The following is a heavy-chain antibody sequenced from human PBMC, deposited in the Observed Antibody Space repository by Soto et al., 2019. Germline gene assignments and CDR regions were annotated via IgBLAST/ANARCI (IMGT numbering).Heavy chain of an antibody. CDR2: IYHSGST. Sequence: PLETLSLTCAVSGGSISSSNWWSWVRQPPGKGLEWIGEIYHSGSTNYNPSLKSRVTISVDKSKNQISLKLSSVTAADTAVYYCARAGGYIAAAGTYYYGMDVWGQGTTVTVSS. CDR3: ARAGGYIAAAGTYYYGMDV. CDR1: GGSISSSNW. J-gene: IGHJ6*02. D-gene: IGHD6-13*01. V-gene: IGHV4-4*02.